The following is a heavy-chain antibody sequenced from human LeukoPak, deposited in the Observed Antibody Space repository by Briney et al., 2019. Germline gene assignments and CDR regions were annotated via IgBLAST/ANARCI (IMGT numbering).Heavy chain of an antibody. J-gene: IGHJ4*02. D-gene: IGHD6-13*01. CDR3: ARTRWYGPSYSFDY. CDR1: GGTFSSYA. V-gene: IGHV1-69*13. Sequence: SVKVSCKASGGTFSSYAISWVRQAPGQGLGWMGGIIPIFGTANYAQKFQGRVTITADESTSTAYMELSSLRSEDTAVYYCARTRWYGPSYSFDYWGQGTLVTVSS. CDR2: IIPIFGTA.